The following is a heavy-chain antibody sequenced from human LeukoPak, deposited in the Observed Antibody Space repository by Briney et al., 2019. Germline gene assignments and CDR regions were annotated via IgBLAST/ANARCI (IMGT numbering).Heavy chain of an antibody. V-gene: IGHV3-13*04. J-gene: IGHJ5*01. CDR1: GFTFSSHD. CDR2: FIPAGDR. D-gene: IGHD7-27*01. Sequence: GGSLRLSCAVSGFTFSSHDMRWVRQAAGKGLEWVSGFIPAGDRYYAESVKGRFTISRENAKSSLYLQMNSLRVGDTAVYYCVRGGVWGLSSNWLESWGQGILVTVSS. CDR3: VRGGVWGLSSNWLES.